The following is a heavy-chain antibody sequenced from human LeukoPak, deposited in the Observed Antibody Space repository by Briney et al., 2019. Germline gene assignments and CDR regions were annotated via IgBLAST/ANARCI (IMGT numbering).Heavy chain of an antibody. J-gene: IGHJ4*02. CDR1: GFTFSSYA. Sequence: GGSLRLSCAASGFTFSSYAMSWVRQAPGKGLEWVSAISGSGGSTYYADSVKGRFTISRDNSKDTLYLQMNSLRAEDTAVYYCARDHTAAAGLDYWGQGTLVTVSS. D-gene: IGHD6-13*01. V-gene: IGHV3-23*01. CDR3: ARDHTAAAGLDY. CDR2: ISGSGGST.